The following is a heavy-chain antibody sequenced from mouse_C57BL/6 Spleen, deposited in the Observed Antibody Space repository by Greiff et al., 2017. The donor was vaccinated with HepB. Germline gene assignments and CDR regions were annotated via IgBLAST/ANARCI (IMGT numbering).Heavy chain of an antibody. CDR2: IWSGGST. CDR3: ASYYYGSSYSWYFDV. CDR1: GFSLTSYG. J-gene: IGHJ1*03. V-gene: IGHV2-2*01. Sequence: VQLQQSGPGLVQPSQSLSITCTVSGFSLTSYGVHWVRQSPGKGLEWLGVIWSGGSTDYNAAFISRLSISKDNSKSQVFFKMNSRQADDTAIYYCASYYYGSSYSWYFDVWGTGTTVTVSS. D-gene: IGHD1-1*01.